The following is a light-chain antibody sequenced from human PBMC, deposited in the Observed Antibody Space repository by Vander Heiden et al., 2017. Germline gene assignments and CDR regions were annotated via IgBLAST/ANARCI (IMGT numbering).Light chain of an antibody. CDR2: GAS. CDR3: QQYYKWPPLT. V-gene: IGKV3-15*01. Sequence: EILMTQSPATLSVSPGERATLSCRASPSVSSNLASYQQKPGQAPRLLIYGASTRATGLPARFSGSGYGTEFTLTISSLQSEDFAVYSSQQYYKWPPLTSGGGTKVEIK. J-gene: IGKJ4*01. CDR1: PSVSSN.